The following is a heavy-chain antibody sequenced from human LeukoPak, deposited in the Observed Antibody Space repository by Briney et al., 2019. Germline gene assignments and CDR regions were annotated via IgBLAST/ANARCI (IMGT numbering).Heavy chain of an antibody. CDR3: AKDRGASDVDYFDY. J-gene: IGHJ4*02. CDR1: GFTFSTYA. D-gene: IGHD2-2*01. V-gene: IGHV3-23*01. Sequence: GGSLRLSCAASGFTFSTYAMSWVRQAPGKGLEWVSTISGSGHTTYYADSVKGRFTISRDNSKNTLYLQMNSLRAEDTAVYYCAKDRGASDVDYFDYWGQGTLVTVSS. CDR2: ISGSGHTT.